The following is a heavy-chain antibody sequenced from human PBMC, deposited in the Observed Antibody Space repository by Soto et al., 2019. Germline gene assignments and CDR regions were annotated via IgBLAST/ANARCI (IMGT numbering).Heavy chain of an antibody. CDR1: GYTFTSYD. V-gene: IGHV1-8*01. D-gene: IGHD3-9*01. Sequence: WASVKVSCKASGYTFTSYDINWVRQATGQGLEWMGWMNPNSGNTGCAQMFQGRVTMTRNTSISTAYMELSSLRSEDTAVYYCARGASLRYFDRLPPHYYYGMDVWGQGTTVTAP. CDR2: MNPNSGNT. CDR3: ARGASLRYFDRLPPHYYYGMDV. J-gene: IGHJ6*02.